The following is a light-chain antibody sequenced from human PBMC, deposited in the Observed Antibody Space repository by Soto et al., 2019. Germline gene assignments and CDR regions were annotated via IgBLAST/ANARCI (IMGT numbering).Light chain of an antibody. CDR2: DVS. J-gene: IGLJ1*01. CDR3: NSYTTSNTRQIV. V-gene: IGLV2-14*01. Sequence: QSVLTQPASVSGSPGQSITISCTGTSSDVGGYNYVSRYQQHPGKAPKFMIYDVSNRPSGVSTRFSGSKSGNTASLTISGLQAEDEADYYCNSYTTSNTRQIVFGTG. CDR1: SSDVGGYNY.